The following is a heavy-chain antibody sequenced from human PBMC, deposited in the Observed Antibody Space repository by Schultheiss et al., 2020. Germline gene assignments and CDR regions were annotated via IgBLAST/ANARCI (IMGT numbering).Heavy chain of an antibody. CDR3: ARGPRITMIVVPFRY. D-gene: IGHD3-22*01. CDR1: GGSISSSNW. CDR2: INHSGST. Sequence: SETLSLTCAVSGGSISSSNWWSWVRQPPGKGLEWLGEINHSGSTNYNPSLKSRVTISVDTSKNQFSLKLSSVTAADTAVYYCARGPRITMIVVPFRYWGQGTLVTVSS. J-gene: IGHJ4*02. V-gene: IGHV4-4*02.